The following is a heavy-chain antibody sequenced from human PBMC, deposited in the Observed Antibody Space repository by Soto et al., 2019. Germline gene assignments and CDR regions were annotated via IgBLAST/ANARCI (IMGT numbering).Heavy chain of an antibody. Sequence: EVQLLESGGGLVQPGGSLRLSCAASGFTFSSYAMSWVRQAPGKGLEWVSAISGSGGCTYYADSVKGRFTISRDNSKNTLDLQMNSRRAEDTAVYYCAKDRGRTYYDFWSGPPGWGQGTLVTVSS. D-gene: IGHD3-3*01. V-gene: IGHV3-23*01. CDR1: GFTFSSYA. CDR2: ISGSGGCT. CDR3: AKDRGRTYYDFWSGPPG. J-gene: IGHJ4*02.